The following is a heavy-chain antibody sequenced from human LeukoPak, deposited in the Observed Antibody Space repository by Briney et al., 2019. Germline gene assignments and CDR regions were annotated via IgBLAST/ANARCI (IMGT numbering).Heavy chain of an antibody. CDR2: ISSSSSYI. D-gene: IGHD4-17*01. Sequence: GGSLRLSCAASGFTFSSYSMNWVRQAPGKGLQWVSSISSSSSYIYYADSVKGRFTISRDNAKNSLYLQMNSLRAEDTAVYYCARARSDDYGDYYDAFDIWGQGTMVTVSS. CDR1: GFTFSSYS. J-gene: IGHJ3*02. V-gene: IGHV3-21*01. CDR3: ARARSDDYGDYYDAFDI.